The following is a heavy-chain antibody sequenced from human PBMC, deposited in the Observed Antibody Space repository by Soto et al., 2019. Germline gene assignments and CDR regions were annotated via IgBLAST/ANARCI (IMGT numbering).Heavy chain of an antibody. CDR3: ARDTSDDYGDYYAY. CDR2: ISSSSSTI. Sequence: GGSLRLSCAASGFTFSSYSMNWVRQAPGKGLEWVSYISSSSSTIYYADSVKGRFTISRDNAKNSLYLQMNSLRAEDTAVYYCARDTSDDYGDYYAYWGQGTLVTVSS. V-gene: IGHV3-48*01. D-gene: IGHD4-17*01. J-gene: IGHJ4*02. CDR1: GFTFSSYS.